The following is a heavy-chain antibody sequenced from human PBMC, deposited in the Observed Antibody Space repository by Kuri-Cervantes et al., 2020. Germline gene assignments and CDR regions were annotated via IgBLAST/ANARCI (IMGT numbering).Heavy chain of an antibody. D-gene: IGHD4-17*01. V-gene: IGHV2-5*02. CDR2: IYWDDDK. CDR3: ARTPYGDWGNAFDI. CDR1: GLSLTTSGVG. J-gene: IGHJ3*02. Sequence: SGPTLVKPTQTLTLTCTFSGLSLTTSGVGVGWIRQSPGKALEWLALIYWDDDKRYSPSLKSRLTITKDTSKNQVVLTMTHMDPVDTATYYCARTPYGDWGNAFDIWGQGTMVTVSS.